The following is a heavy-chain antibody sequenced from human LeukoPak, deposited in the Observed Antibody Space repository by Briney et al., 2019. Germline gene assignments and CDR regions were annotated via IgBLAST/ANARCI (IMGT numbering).Heavy chain of an antibody. CDR3: ARGMGYGYAHYYYGMDV. V-gene: IGHV4-34*01. CDR1: GGSFSGYY. D-gene: IGHD5-18*01. J-gene: IGHJ6*02. Sequence: SETLSLTCAVYGGSFSGYYWSWIRQPPGKGLEWIGEINHSGSTNYNLSLKSRVTISVDTSKNQFSLKLSSVTAADTAVYYCARGMGYGYAHYYYGMDVWGQGTTVTVSS. CDR2: INHSGST.